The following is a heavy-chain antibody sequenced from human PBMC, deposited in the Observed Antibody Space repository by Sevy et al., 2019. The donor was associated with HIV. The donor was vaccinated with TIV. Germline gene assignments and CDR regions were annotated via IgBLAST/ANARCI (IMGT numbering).Heavy chain of an antibody. J-gene: IGHJ4*02. V-gene: IGHV4-31*03. Sequence: SETLSLTCTVSGASISSGGYYWSWIRQHPGKGLEWIGYIYYSGSTYYNPSLKIRVTISVDTSKNQFSLKLSSVTAADTAVYYCARVGYYDSSGYPEVGHYFDYWGQGTLVTVSS. D-gene: IGHD3-22*01. CDR2: IYYSGST. CDR1: GASISSGGYY. CDR3: ARVGYYDSSGYPEVGHYFDY.